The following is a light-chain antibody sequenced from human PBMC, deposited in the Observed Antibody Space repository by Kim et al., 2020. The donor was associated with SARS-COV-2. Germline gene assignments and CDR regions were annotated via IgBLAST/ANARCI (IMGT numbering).Light chain of an antibody. V-gene: IGLV2-14*03. CDR3: SSYTSSSTLDVV. CDR1: SSDVVGYNH. Sequence: SITISCNGTSSDVVGYNHSSWYQQQPNTAPKLMIYDVSKRPSGVSNRFSDSKSGNTASLTISGLQAEDEADYYCSSYTSSSTLDVVFGGGTKGTVL. J-gene: IGLJ2*01. CDR2: DVS.